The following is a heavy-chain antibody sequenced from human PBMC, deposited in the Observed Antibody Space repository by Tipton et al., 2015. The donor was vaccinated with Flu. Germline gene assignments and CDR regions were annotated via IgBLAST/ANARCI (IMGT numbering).Heavy chain of an antibody. CDR3: ARDGYYYDSSGLDY. V-gene: IGHV4-4*07. CDR1: GGSISSYY. D-gene: IGHD3-22*01. Sequence: TLSLTCTVSGGSISSYYWSWIRQPAGKGLEWIGCIYTSGSTNYNPSLKSRVTMSVDTSKNQFSLKLSSVTAADTAVYYCARDGYYYDSSGLDYWGQGTLVTVSS. CDR2: IYTSGST. J-gene: IGHJ4*02.